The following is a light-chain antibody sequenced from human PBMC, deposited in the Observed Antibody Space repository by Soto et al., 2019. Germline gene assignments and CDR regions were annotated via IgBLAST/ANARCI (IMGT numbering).Light chain of an antibody. V-gene: IGKV1-33*01. Sequence: DIQMNPSPSSMSASVGDRVTITCPASQDISNCLNWYQQKLGKVPKLLIYDASNFEIGVQSRFSRSGSGTDFAFAIGSLQHEDIATYDCQQCESLPSFGGGTKVEIK. CDR1: QDISNC. CDR3: QQCESLPS. CDR2: DAS. J-gene: IGKJ4*02.